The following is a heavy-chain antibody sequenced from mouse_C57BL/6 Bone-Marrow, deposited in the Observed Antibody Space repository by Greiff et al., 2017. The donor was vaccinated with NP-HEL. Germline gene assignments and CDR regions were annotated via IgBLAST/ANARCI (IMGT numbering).Heavy chain of an antibody. D-gene: IGHD3-1*01. CDR1: GYTFTSYG. CDR2: IYPRSGNT. CDR3: AGGGLLWFAY. V-gene: IGHV1-81*01. Sequence: VQLQQSGAELVRPGASVKLSCKASGYTFTSYGISWVKQRPGQGLEWIGEIYPRSGNTYYNEKFKGKATLTADKSSSTAYMELRSLTSEDSAVYFYAGGGLLWFAYWGQGTRVTVSA. J-gene: IGHJ3*01.